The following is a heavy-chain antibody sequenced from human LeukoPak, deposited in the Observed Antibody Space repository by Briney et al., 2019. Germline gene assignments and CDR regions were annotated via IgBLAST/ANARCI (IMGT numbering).Heavy chain of an antibody. J-gene: IGHJ6*03. Sequence: GGSLRLSCAASGFTFSSYWMSWVRQAPGKGLEWVANIKQDGSEKYYVDSVKGRFTISRDNAKNSLYLQMNSLRAEDTAVYYCARGESSSSPYYYYYYMDVRGKGTTVTVSS. D-gene: IGHD6-13*01. CDR3: ARGESSSSPYYYYYYMDV. V-gene: IGHV3-7*01. CDR1: GFTFSSYW. CDR2: IKQDGSEK.